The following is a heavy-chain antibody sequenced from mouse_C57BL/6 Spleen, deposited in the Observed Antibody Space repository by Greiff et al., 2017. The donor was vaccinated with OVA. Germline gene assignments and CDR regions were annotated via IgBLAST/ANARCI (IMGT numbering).Heavy chain of an antibody. V-gene: IGHV5-4*01. J-gene: IGHJ2*01. CDR1: GFTFSSYA. D-gene: IGHD4-1*01. CDR3: ARDLLGSYYFDY. CDR2: ISDGGSYT. Sequence: EVQLQESGGGLVKPGGSLKLSCAASGFTFSSYAMSWVRQTPEKRLEWVATISDGGSYTYYPDNVKGRFTISRDNAKNNLYLQMSHLKSEDTAMYYCARDLLGSYYFDYWGQGTTLTVSS.